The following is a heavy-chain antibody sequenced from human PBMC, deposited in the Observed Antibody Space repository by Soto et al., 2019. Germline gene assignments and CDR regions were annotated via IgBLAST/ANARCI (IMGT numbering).Heavy chain of an antibody. CDR1: GFSFSNAW. J-gene: IGHJ6*02. V-gene: IGHV3-23*01. Sequence: GGSLRLSCAASGFSFSNAWMTWVRQAPGKGLEWVSAISGTGLSTYYADSVKGRFTIPRDNSKNTLYLQMNSLRAEDTAVYYCAKDSAVGYYYYGMDVWGQGTTVTVSS. CDR3: AKDSAVGYYYYGMDV. CDR2: ISGTGLST. D-gene: IGHD6-13*01.